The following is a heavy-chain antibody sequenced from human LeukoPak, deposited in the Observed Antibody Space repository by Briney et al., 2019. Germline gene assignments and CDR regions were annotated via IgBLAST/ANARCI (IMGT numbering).Heavy chain of an antibody. CDR3: ARDSVHYYDSSGYYLD. V-gene: IGHV1-18*01. CDR1: GYTFTSYG. Sequence: ASVKVSCKASGYTFTSYGISWVRQAPGQGLEWMGWISAYNGNTNYAQKLQGRVTMTTDTSTSTAYMELRSLRSDDTAVYYCARDSVHYYDSSGYYLDWGQGALVTVSS. D-gene: IGHD3-22*01. CDR2: ISAYNGNT. J-gene: IGHJ4*02.